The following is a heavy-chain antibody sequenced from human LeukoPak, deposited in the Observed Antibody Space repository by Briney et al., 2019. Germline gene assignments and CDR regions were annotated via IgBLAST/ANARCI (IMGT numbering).Heavy chain of an antibody. CDR1: GFTVSSNS. CDR3: AKDHWGNYYDSSGYFFFPYY. J-gene: IGHJ4*02. CDR2: IYSGTI. Sequence: GGSLRLSCTVSGFTVSSNSMSWVRQAPGKGLEWVSFIYSGTIHYSDSVKGRFTISRDNSKNTLYLQMNSLRAEDTAVYYCAKDHWGNYYDSSGYFFFPYYWGQGTLVTVSS. D-gene: IGHD3-22*01. V-gene: IGHV3-53*01.